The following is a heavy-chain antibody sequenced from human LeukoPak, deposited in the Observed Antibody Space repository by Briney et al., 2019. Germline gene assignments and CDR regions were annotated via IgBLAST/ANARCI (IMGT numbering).Heavy chain of an antibody. Sequence: GGSLRLSCAASGFTFSSYAMSWVRHTPGKGLEWLSHISSTNAIYYADSVKGRFTISRDNAKESLYLQMNSLRAEDTAVYYCARDDKWAFDYWGQGTLVTVSS. CDR3: ARDDKWAFDY. J-gene: IGHJ4*02. CDR2: ISSTNAI. CDR1: GFTFSSYA. D-gene: IGHD1-26*01. V-gene: IGHV3-48*04.